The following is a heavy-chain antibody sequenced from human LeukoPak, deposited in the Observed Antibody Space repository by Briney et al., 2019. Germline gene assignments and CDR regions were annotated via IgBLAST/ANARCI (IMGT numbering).Heavy chain of an antibody. Sequence: PGGSLRLSCAASGFTFNTHTMNWIRQAPGKGLEWVSGISGSGDITFYADSVKGRFTISRDNSKNTLYLQMNSLRAEDTAVYYCAKEGPSSSWYGGDYWGQGTLVTVSS. J-gene: IGHJ4*02. D-gene: IGHD6-13*01. CDR2: ISGSGDIT. CDR1: GFTFNTHT. V-gene: IGHV3-23*01. CDR3: AKEGPSSSWYGGDY.